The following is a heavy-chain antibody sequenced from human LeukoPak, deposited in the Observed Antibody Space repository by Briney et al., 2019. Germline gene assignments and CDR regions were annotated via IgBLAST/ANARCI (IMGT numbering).Heavy chain of an antibody. CDR1: GFTFSNYA. D-gene: IGHD1-14*01. J-gene: IGHJ3*02. CDR3: ARDPYHAFDI. V-gene: IGHV3-7*01. Sequence: GGSLRLSCAASGFTFSNYAMNWVRQAPGKGLEWVANIKQDGSEKYYVDSVKGRFTISRDNARNSLYLQMNSLRAEDTAVYYCARDPYHAFDIWGQGTMVTVSS. CDR2: IKQDGSEK.